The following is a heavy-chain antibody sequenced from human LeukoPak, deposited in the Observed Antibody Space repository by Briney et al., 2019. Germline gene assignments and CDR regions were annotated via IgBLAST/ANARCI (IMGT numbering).Heavy chain of an antibody. D-gene: IGHD3-10*01. Sequence: GGSLRLSCAASGFTFSSYSMNWVRQAPGKGLEWVSSISSSSSYIYYADSVKGRFTISRDNAKNPLYLQMNSLRAEDTAVYYCAKDLRYYYGSGDWGQGTLVTVSS. CDR3: AKDLRYYYGSGD. CDR1: GFTFSSYS. CDR2: ISSSSSYI. J-gene: IGHJ4*02. V-gene: IGHV3-21*04.